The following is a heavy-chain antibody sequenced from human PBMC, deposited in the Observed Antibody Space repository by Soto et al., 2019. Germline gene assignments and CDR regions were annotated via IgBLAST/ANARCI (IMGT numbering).Heavy chain of an antibody. CDR2: INPSDGST. V-gene: IGHV1-46*01. CDR1: GYTFTNYY. CDR3: AREFGEMTSHTYYRGFGF. J-gene: IGHJ4*02. Sequence: ASVKVSCKASGYTFTNYYMHWVRQAPGQGLEWMGIINPSDGSTTYAQKFQGRLTMTRDTSTTTVSLELVSLRSEDTAVYYCAREFGEMTSHTYYRGFGFWGLGTLVTVSS. D-gene: IGHD3-22*01.